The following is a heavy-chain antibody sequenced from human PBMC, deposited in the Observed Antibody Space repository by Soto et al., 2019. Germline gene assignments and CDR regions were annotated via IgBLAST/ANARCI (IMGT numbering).Heavy chain of an antibody. Sequence: QITLKESGPTLVKPTQTLTLTCTFSGFSLSTSGVGVGWIRQPPGKALEWLALIYWDDDKRYSPSLKSRLTITKDTSKNQVVLTMTNMDPVDTATYYCVHGGGYYAENWFDPWGQGTLVTVSS. CDR2: IYWDDDK. CDR3: VHGGGYYAENWFDP. V-gene: IGHV2-5*02. CDR1: GFSLSTSGVG. D-gene: IGHD3-3*01. J-gene: IGHJ5*02.